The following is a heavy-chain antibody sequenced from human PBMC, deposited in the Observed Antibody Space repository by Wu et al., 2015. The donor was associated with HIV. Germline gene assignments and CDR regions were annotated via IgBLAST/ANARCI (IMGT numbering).Heavy chain of an antibody. CDR3: ATVYDTRGSSPGEWYLDL. Sequence: QVQLVQSGAEVKKPGSSVKVSCKASGGTFSTYAISWVRQAPGQGLEWMGRTIPMFDTTNYAEKFRGRLTFSADESTGTAYMELSSLRSEDTAIYYCATVYDTRGSSPGEWYLDLWGRGTLVTVSS. CDR2: TIPMFDTT. CDR1: GGTFSTYA. V-gene: IGHV1-69*15. D-gene: IGHD3-22*01. J-gene: IGHJ2*01.